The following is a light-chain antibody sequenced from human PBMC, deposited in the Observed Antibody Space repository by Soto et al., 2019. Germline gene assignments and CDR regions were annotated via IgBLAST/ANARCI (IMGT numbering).Light chain of an antibody. V-gene: IGKV3D-15*01. J-gene: IGKJ4*01. CDR2: GAS. Sequence: EIVITQYPATLSVYPVERATLSCRASQSVSSNLAWFQQKPGQAPRLLIYGASTRATGIPDRFSGSGSGTDFTLTISGLEPEDFAFYYCQPYDVTPPNTFCGGTNVDI. CDR3: QPYDVTPPNT. CDR1: QSVSSN.